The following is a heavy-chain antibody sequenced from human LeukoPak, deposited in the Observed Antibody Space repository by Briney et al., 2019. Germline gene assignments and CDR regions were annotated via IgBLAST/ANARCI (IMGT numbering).Heavy chain of an antibody. Sequence: GESLKISCKGSGYRFTSYWIGWVRPMPGKGLELMGIIYPSDSDTRYSPSFQGHVTISADKSINTAYLQWSSLKASDTAMYYCARRAYYSVSGSYHWFDPWGQGTLVTVSS. D-gene: IGHD3-10*01. V-gene: IGHV5-51*01. CDR3: ARRAYYSVSGSYHWFDP. J-gene: IGHJ5*02. CDR2: IYPSDSDT. CDR1: GYRFTSYW.